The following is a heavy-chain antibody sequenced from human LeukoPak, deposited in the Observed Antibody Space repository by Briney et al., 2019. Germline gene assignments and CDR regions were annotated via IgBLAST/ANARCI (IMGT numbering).Heavy chain of an antibody. D-gene: IGHD3-22*01. J-gene: IGHJ5*02. CDR1: GFTFSSYA. Sequence: GGSLRLSSAASGFTFSSYAMSWLRQAPGKGLEWVSAIIVSGGSTYYADSVKGRFTISRDNSKNTLYLQMNSLRAEDTAVYYCAKDPSAYDSSGYYYPNWFDRWGQGTLVTVSS. CDR3: AKDPSAYDSSGYYYPNWFDR. V-gene: IGHV3-23*01. CDR2: IIVSGGST.